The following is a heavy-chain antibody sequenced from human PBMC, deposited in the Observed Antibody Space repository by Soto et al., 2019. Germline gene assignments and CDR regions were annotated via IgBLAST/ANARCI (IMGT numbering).Heavy chain of an antibody. CDR1: GGSISSYY. Sequence: SETLSLTCTVSGGSISSYYWSWIRQPPGKGLEWIGYIHYSGSTNYNPSLKSRVTISVDTSKNQFSLKLSSVTAADTAVYYCARSMVGYDILTGYYIWFDPWGQGTLVTVSS. CDR3: ARSMVGYDILTGYYIWFDP. CDR2: IHYSGST. V-gene: IGHV4-59*01. J-gene: IGHJ5*02. D-gene: IGHD3-9*01.